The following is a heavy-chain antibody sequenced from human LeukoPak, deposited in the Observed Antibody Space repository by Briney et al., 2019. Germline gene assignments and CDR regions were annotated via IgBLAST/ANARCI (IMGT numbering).Heavy chain of an antibody. CDR1: GFTFSNYG. CDR3: ARGLERRGGFDY. V-gene: IGHV3-33*01. D-gene: IGHD1-1*01. J-gene: IGHJ4*02. Sequence: GGSLRLSCAASGFTFSNYGMHWVRQAPGKGLEWVAVIWYDGSDKYYADSVKGRFTISRDNSKNTLYLQMNSLRAEDTAVYYCARGLERRGGFDYWGQGTLVTVSS. CDR2: IWYDGSDK.